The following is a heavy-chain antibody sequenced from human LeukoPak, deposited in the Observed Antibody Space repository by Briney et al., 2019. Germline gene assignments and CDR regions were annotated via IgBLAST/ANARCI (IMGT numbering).Heavy chain of an antibody. Sequence: SETLSLTCAVSGGSISSNTFYWGWIRQPPGKGLEWIGSIYYTGSTFYNPSLKSRVTMSLDTSKNQFSLRLTSVTAVDTAVYFCARNDYESSGFDYWGQGSLVTVSS. CDR1: GGSISSNTFY. CDR3: ARNDYESSGFDY. J-gene: IGHJ4*02. D-gene: IGHD3-22*01. V-gene: IGHV4-39*07. CDR2: IYYTGST.